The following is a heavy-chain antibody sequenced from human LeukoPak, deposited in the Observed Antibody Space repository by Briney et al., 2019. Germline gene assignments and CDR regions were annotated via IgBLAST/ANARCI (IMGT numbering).Heavy chain of an antibody. V-gene: IGHV3-30-3*01. CDR3: ARDWLRLGIYYMDV. D-gene: IGHD7-27*01. CDR2: ISYDGSNK. CDR1: GFTFSSYA. J-gene: IGHJ6*03. Sequence: GGSLRLSCAASGFTFSSYAMHWVRQAPGKGLEWVAVISYDGSNKYYADSVKGRFTISRDNSKNTLYLQMNSLRAEDTAVYYCARDWLRLGIYYMDVWGKGTTVTVSS.